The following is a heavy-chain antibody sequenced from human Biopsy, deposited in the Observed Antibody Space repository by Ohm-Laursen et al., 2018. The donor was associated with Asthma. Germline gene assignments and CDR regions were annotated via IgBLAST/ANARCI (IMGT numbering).Heavy chain of an antibody. CDR1: GGSINSSTW. V-gene: IGHV4-4*02. D-gene: IGHD5-18*01. J-gene: IGHJ4*02. CDR3: ARDFVDSAMDYFDY. Sequence: SETLSLTWTVSGGSINSSTWWSWVRQPPGKGLEWIGYISYSGSTNYNPSLKSRVTISVDTSKNQFSLKLSSVTAADTAVYYCARDFVDSAMDYFDYWGQGTLVTVSS. CDR2: ISYSGST.